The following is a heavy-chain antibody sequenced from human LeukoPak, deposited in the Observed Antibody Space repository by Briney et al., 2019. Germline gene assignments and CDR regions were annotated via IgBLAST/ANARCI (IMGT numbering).Heavy chain of an antibody. CDR2: IYCSGST. CDR3: ARRRIWDYWGY. Sequence: SETLSLTCTVSGGSISSSSYYWGWIRQPPGKGLEWIGSIYCSGSTYYNPSLKSRVTISVDTSKNQFSLKLSSVTAADTAVYYCARRRIWDYWGYWGQGTLVTVSS. D-gene: IGHD2-8*01. V-gene: IGHV4-39*07. J-gene: IGHJ4*02. CDR1: GGSISSSSYY.